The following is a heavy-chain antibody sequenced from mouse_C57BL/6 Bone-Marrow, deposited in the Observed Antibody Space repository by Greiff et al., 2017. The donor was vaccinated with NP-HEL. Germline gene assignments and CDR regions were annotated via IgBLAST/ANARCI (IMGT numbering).Heavy chain of an antibody. V-gene: IGHV1-72*01. D-gene: IGHD2-5*01. CDR2: IDPNSGGT. J-gene: IGHJ4*01. CDR3: ASAYSNYNYYAIDY. Sequence: QVQLQQPGAELVKPGASVKLSCKASGYTFTSYWMHWVKQRPGRGLEWIGRIDPNSGGTKYNEQFKSKATLTVDKPSSTAYMQLSSLTSQNSAVYYCASAYSNYNYYAIDYWGQGTSVTVSS. CDR1: GYTFTSYW.